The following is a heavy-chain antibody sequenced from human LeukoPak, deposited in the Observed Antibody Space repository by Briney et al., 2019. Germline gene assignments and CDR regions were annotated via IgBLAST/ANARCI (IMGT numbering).Heavy chain of an antibody. CDR2: IYYSGST. D-gene: IGHD6-6*01. Sequence: SQTLSLTCTVSGGSISSGDYYWSWIRQPPGKGLEWIGYIYYSGSTYYNPSINRRVTISVDTSKNQFSLKLSSVTAADTAVYYCAQGGDYSSSSVFDYWGQGTLVTVSS. CDR1: GGSISSGDYY. V-gene: IGHV4-30-4*08. J-gene: IGHJ4*02. CDR3: AQGGDYSSSSVFDY.